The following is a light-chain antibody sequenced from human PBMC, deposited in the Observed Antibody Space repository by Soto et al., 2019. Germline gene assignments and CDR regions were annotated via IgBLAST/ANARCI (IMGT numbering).Light chain of an antibody. CDR3: QQLNGSPWT. Sequence: IQLTQSPSSLSASVGDSVTITCRASPAIASFLAWYQQKPGTAPKLLIYGASTLQSGVPSRFSGSRSGTDYTLTIASLQPEDFATYYCQQLNGSPWTFGQGTKVDIK. J-gene: IGKJ1*01. CDR2: GAS. CDR1: PAIASF. V-gene: IGKV1-9*01.